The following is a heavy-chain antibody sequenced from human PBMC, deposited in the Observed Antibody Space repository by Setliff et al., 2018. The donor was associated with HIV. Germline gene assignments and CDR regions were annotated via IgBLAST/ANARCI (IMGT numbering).Heavy chain of an antibody. V-gene: IGHV4-34*01. J-gene: IGHJ4*02. CDR3: GRGGRTPDY. CDR2: VIDSGTT. Sequence: SETLSLTCAVYGGSFSGYLWTWIRQPPGKGLEWIGEVSDSAPGLEWIGEVIDSGTTNYNPSLKSRVTISVDKSKNQFSLKLKSMTAADTAVYYCGRGGRTPDYWGQGILVTVSS. CDR1: GGSFSGYL.